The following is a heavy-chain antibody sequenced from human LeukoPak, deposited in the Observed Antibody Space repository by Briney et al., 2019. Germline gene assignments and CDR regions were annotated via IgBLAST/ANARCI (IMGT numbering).Heavy chain of an antibody. V-gene: IGHV1-69*13. CDR1: GGTFSSYA. D-gene: IGHD2-21*01. CDR2: IIPIFGTA. CDR3: ARDYSLGLSGNYFDY. J-gene: IGHJ4*02. Sequence: VASVTVSCKASGGTFSSYAISWVRQAPGQGLEWMGGIIPIFGTANYAQKFQGRVTITADESTSTAYMELSSLRSEDTAVYYCARDYSLGLSGNYFDYWGQGTLVTVSS.